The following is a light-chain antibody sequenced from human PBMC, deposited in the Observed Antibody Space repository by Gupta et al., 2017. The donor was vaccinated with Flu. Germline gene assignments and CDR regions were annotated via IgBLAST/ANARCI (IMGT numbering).Light chain of an antibody. Sequence: SLLTQPPSVSGPPGPSITISCTGTSSDVGGHNYVSWYQQPPTKAPKLMIYEVSNRPSGVSNRFSGSKSGNTASLAISGLQAEDEADYYCSSYTSSSTYVFGTGTKVTVL. CDR2: EVS. CDR1: SSDVGGHNY. V-gene: IGLV2-14*01. CDR3: SSYTSSSTYV. J-gene: IGLJ1*01.